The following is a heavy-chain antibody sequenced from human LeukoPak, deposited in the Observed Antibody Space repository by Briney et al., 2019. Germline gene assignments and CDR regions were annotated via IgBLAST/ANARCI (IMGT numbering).Heavy chain of an antibody. D-gene: IGHD3-22*01. V-gene: IGHV4-59*01. Sequence: SETLSLTCTVSGGSTSSYYWSWIRQPPGKGLEWIGYIYYSGSTNYNPSLKSRVTISVDTSKNQFSLKLSSVTAADTAVYYCTAHYYDSSGSDPRFDYWGQGTLVTVSS. CDR3: TAHYYDSSGSDPRFDY. J-gene: IGHJ4*02. CDR2: IYYSGST. CDR1: GGSTSSYY.